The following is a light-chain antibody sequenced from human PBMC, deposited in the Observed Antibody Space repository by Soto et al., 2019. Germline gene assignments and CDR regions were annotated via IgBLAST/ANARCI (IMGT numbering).Light chain of an antibody. CDR3: SLSTSSTFYV. J-gene: IGLJ1*01. CDR1: SSDVGYYNR. V-gene: IGLV2-18*01. Sequence: QSALTQPPSVSGSPGQSVTISCTGTSSDVGYYNRVSWYQQPPGTAPKLLIYVVSNRPSGVPDRFSGSKSGNTASLTISGLQAEDEADYYCSLSTSSTFYVLGTGTKVTVL. CDR2: VVS.